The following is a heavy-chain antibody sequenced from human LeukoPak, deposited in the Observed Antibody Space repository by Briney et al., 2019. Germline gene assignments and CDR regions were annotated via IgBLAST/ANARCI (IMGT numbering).Heavy chain of an antibody. V-gene: IGHV3-7*01. CDR3: VRDGRWPLVGDY. J-gene: IGHJ4*02. Sequence: GGSLRLSCAVSGFTLSTYWMSWVRQTPRKGLEWVACIKEDGSEKYYVNSVKGRFTISRDNVKNSIYLQMNSLRGEDTAVYYCVRDGRWPLVGDYWGQGTLVTVSS. CDR2: IKEDGSEK. D-gene: IGHD4-23*01. CDR1: GFTLSTYW.